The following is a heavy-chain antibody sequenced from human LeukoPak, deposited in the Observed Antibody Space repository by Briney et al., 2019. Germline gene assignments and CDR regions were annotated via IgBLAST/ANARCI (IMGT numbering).Heavy chain of an antibody. Sequence: SVKVSCKASGYTFTSYGISWVRQAPGQGLEWMGGIIPIFGTANYAQKFQGRVTITADESTSTAYMELSSLRSEDTAVYYCARVAVVPAAIRKGFDYWGQGTLVTVSS. V-gene: IGHV1-69*13. CDR3: ARVAVVPAAIRKGFDY. CDR1: GYTFTSYG. J-gene: IGHJ4*02. CDR2: IIPIFGTA. D-gene: IGHD2-2*02.